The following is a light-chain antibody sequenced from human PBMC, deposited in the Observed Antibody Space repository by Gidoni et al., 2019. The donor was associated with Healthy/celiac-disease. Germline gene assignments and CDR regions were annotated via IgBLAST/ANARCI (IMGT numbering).Light chain of an antibody. J-gene: IGKJ3*01. CDR3: PQRSNWARVFT. V-gene: IGKV3-11*01. CDR2: DAS. Sequence: EIVLTQSPATLSLSPGERATLSCRASQSISSYLAWYQQKPGQAPRLLIYDASNRATGIPARFSGSGSGTDFTLTISSLEPEDFAVYYCPQRSNWARVFTFGPGTKVDIK. CDR1: QSISSY.